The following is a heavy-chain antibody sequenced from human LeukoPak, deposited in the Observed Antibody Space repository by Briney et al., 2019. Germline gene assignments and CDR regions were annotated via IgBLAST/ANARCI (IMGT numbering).Heavy chain of an antibody. CDR2: INEDGSEK. Sequence: GGSLRLSCAASGFTFSTYTMNWVRQAPGKGLEWVASINEDGSEKYYVDSVKGRFTVSRDNAKNSLYLQMNSLRVEDTAVYYCTRDSGRFRLDYWGQGILVTVSS. CDR3: TRDSGRFRLDY. J-gene: IGHJ4*02. V-gene: IGHV3-7*01. D-gene: IGHD6-19*01. CDR1: GFTFSTYT.